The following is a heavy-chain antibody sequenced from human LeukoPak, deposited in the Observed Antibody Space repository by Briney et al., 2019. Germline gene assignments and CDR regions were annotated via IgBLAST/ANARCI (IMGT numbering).Heavy chain of an antibody. J-gene: IGHJ4*02. CDR2: IIPIFGTA. Sequence: SVKVSCKASGGTFSSYAISWVRQAPGQGLEWMGGIIPIFGTANYAQKFQGRVTITADESTSTAYMELSSLRSEDTAVYYCATVMSVEWLVLNYWGQGTLVTVSS. V-gene: IGHV1-69*13. D-gene: IGHD6-19*01. CDR1: GGTFSSYA. CDR3: ATVMSVEWLVLNY.